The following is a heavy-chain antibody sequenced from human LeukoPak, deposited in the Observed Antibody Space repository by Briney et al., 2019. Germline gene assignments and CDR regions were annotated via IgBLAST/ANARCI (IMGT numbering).Heavy chain of an antibody. V-gene: IGHV3-21*01. J-gene: IGHJ4*02. CDR3: VKNSGWYCLDY. Sequence: GSLRLSCAASGFTFSSYSMNWVRQAPGKGLEWVSSISSSSSYTYYADSVKGRFTISRDNAKNSLYLQMSSLRAEDTAVYYCVKNSGWYCLDYWGQGITVIVSS. CDR1: GFTFSSYS. CDR2: ISSSSSYT. D-gene: IGHD6-13*01.